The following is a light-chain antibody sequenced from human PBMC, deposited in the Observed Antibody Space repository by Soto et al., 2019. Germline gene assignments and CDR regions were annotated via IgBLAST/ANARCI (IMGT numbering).Light chain of an antibody. Sequence: QAVVTQPPSVSGAPGQRVTISCTGSGSNIGAGYDIHWYQQLPGTAPKLLIYGISNRPSGVPDRFSGSKSGTSASLAITELQAEDEADYYCQSYDSSLSGSVFGGGTKLTVL. J-gene: IGLJ2*01. CDR1: GSNIGAGYD. CDR2: GIS. V-gene: IGLV1-40*01. CDR3: QSYDSSLSGSV.